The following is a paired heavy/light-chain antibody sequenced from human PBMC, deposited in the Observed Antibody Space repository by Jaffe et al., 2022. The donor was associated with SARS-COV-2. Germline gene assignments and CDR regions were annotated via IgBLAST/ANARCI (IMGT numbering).Light chain of an antibody. V-gene: IGLV3-19*01. CDR1: SLRSYY. CDR3: NSRDSSGNHLRV. Sequence: SSELTQDPAVSVALGQTVRITCQGDSLRSYYASWYQQKPGQAPVLVIYGKNNRPSGIPDRFSGSSSGNTASLTITGAQAEDEADYYCNSRDSSGNHLRVFGGGTKLTVL. CDR2: GKN. J-gene: IGLJ2*01.
Heavy chain of an antibody. D-gene: IGHD6-6*01. CDR1: GGSISSGSYY. Sequence: QVQLQESGPGLVKPSQTLSLTCTVSGGSISSGSYYWSWIRQPAGKGLEWIGRIYTSGSTNYNPSLKSRVTISVDTSKNQFSLKLSSVTAADTAVYYCARDVRYSSSSWTQKQNYWYFDLWGRGTLVTVSS. J-gene: IGHJ2*01. V-gene: IGHV4-61*02. CDR3: ARDVRYSSSSWTQKQNYWYFDL. CDR2: IYTSGST.